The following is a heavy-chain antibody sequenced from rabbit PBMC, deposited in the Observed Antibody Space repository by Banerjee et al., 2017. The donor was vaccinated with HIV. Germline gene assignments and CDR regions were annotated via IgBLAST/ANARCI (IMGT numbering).Heavy chain of an antibody. Sequence: QSLEESGGDLVKPGASLTLTCTASGFSLSSSYCMCWVRQAPGKGLEWIGCINAGSTGSTYYASWAKGRFTISKTSSTTVTLQMTSLTAADTATYFCARGGGANLWGPGTLVTVS. J-gene: IGHJ6*01. CDR2: INAGSTGST. CDR1: GFSLSSSYC. D-gene: IGHD1-1*01. CDR3: ARGGGANL. V-gene: IGHV1S40*01.